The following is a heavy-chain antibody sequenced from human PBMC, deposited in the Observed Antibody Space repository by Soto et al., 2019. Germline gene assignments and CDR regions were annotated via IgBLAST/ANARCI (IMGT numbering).Heavy chain of an antibody. CDR3: TRAIVGANFGY. Sequence: QVPLVQSGAEVKKPGASVKVSCKASGYTFTSYAMHWVRQAPGQRLEWMGWINAGNGNTKYSQKFQGRVTITRDTSASTAYMELSSLRSEDTAVYYCTRAIVGANFGYWGQGTLVTVSS. CDR2: INAGNGNT. V-gene: IGHV1-3*01. J-gene: IGHJ4*02. D-gene: IGHD1-26*01. CDR1: GYTFTSYA.